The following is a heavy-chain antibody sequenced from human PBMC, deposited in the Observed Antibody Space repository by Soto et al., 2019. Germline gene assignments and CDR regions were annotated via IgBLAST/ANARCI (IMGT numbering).Heavy chain of an antibody. CDR2: IYWDDHK. Sequence: QITLKESGPTLVKPTQTLTLTCTFSGFSLSSTRMAVGWIRQPPGKALEWLALIYWDDHKRYSPFLKSRLTITRDPSKNQVGLTMSNMDPVDTARYYCAKIVDGSLGYYLDYWGQGTLVTVSS. J-gene: IGHJ4*02. CDR3: AKIVDGSLGYYLDY. V-gene: IGHV2-5*02. CDR1: GFSLSSTRMA. D-gene: IGHD2-8*01.